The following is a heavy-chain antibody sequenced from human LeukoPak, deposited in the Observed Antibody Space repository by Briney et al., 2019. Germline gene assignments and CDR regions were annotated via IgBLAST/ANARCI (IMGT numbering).Heavy chain of an antibody. CDR3: ARGQVYYGSGSYYNAVVNTPLDY. J-gene: IGHJ4*02. V-gene: IGHV4-30-4*01. D-gene: IGHD3-10*01. CDR2: IYYSGST. Sequence: PSETLSLTCTVSGGSISSGDYYWSWIRQPPGKGLERIGYIYYSGSTYYNPTLKSRVTISVDTSKNQFSLKLSSVTAADTAVYYCARGQVYYGSGSYYNAVVNTPLDYWGQGTLVTVSS. CDR1: GGSISSGDYY.